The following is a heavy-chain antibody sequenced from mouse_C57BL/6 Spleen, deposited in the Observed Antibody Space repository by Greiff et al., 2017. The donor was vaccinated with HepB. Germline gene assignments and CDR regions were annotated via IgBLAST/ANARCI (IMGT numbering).Heavy chain of an antibody. V-gene: IGHV1-69*01. D-gene: IGHD1-1*01. Sequence: VQLQQSGAELVMPGASVKLSCKASGYTFTSYWMHWGKQRPGQGLAWIGEIDPSDSYTNYNQKFQGKSTLTVDKSSSTAYMRLSSLTFADSAIYYCARPYYCSRHWYFEVWGTWTTVTVSS. CDR1: GYTFTSYW. CDR3: ARPYYCSRHWYFEV. CDR2: IDPSDSYT. J-gene: IGHJ1*03.